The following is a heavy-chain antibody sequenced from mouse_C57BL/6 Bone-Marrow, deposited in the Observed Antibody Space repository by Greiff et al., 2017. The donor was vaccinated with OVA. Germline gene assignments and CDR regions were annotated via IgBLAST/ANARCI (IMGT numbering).Heavy chain of an antibody. V-gene: IGHV1-81*01. CDR2: IYPRSGNT. CDR3: ARSYGYENFDV. D-gene: IGHD2-2*01. CDR1: GYTFTSYG. J-gene: IGHJ1*03. Sequence: VQVVESGAELARPGASVKLSCKASGYTFTSYGISWVKQRTGQGLEWIGEIYPRSGNTYYNEKFKGKATLTADKSSSTAYMELRSLTSEDSAVYFCARSYGYENFDVWGTGTTVTVSS.